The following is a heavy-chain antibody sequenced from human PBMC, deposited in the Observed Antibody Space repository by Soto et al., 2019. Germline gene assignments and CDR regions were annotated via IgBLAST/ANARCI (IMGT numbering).Heavy chain of an antibody. V-gene: IGHV5-10-1*01. CDR2: IDPSDSYT. J-gene: IGHJ4*02. CDR3: VLSGSSPDY. Sequence: EVQLVQSGAEVKKHGESLRISCKGSGYSFTSYWLSWVRQMPGKGLEWMGTIDPSDSYTNYSPSFQGHVTISADKSISTAYLKWSSLKASDTAMYFCVLSGSSPDYWGQGTLVTVAS. D-gene: IGHD3-10*01. CDR1: GYSFTSYW.